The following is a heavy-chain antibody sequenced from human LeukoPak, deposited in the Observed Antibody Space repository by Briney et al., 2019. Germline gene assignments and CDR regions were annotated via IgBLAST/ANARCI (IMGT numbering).Heavy chain of an antibody. Sequence: ASVKVSCKASGYSFTTFYMHWVRQAPGQGLEWIGIINPSGGTTSQAQKFQGRVTMTRDTSTSTVYMELSSLRSEDTAVYYCAGLATIGSDSFDIWGQGTMVTVSS. CDR2: INPSGGTT. CDR1: GYSFTTFY. V-gene: IGHV1-46*01. CDR3: AGLATIGSDSFDI. J-gene: IGHJ3*02. D-gene: IGHD2-2*03.